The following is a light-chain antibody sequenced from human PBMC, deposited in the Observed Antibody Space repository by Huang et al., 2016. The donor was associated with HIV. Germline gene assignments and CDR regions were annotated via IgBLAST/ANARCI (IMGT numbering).Light chain of an antibody. CDR1: QSVGSS. CDR2: GES. Sequence: EIVMTQSPATLSMSPGERATLSCRASQSVGSSLAWYQQKPGQAPRLLIYGESTRASGIPARFSGSGSGTEFTLTISSLQSEDFAVYYCQQYNNWPPNTFGQGTKLEIK. J-gene: IGKJ2*01. V-gene: IGKV3-15*01. CDR3: QQYNNWPPNT.